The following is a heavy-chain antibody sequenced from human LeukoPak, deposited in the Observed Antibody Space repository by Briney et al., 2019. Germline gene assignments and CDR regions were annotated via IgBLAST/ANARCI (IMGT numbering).Heavy chain of an antibody. V-gene: IGHV1-69*06. Sequence: GASVKVSCKASGGTFSSYAISWVRQAPGQGLEWMGGIIPIFGTANYAQKFQGRVTITADKSTSTAYMELSSLRSEDTAVYYCARSAEGYYYDSSGYYWYWGQGTLVTVSS. CDR2: IIPIFGTA. J-gene: IGHJ4*02. CDR1: GGTFSSYA. CDR3: ARSAEGYYYDSSGYYWY. D-gene: IGHD3-22*01.